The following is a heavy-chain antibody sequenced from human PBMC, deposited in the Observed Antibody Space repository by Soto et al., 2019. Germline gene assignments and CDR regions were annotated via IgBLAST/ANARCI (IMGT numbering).Heavy chain of an antibody. CDR2: INPYDSDT. CDR3: TRQMIQSHMRYNVDV. D-gene: IGHD1-1*01. J-gene: IGHJ6*02. Sequence: PGESLKISCKGFGYRFTSYWIGWVRQMPGKGLEWMGIINPYDSDTRYSPSFQGQVTISADKSISTVYLQWSSLKASDTAMYFCTRQMIQSHMRYNVDVWGPGTTVTVSS. CDR1: GYRFTSYW. V-gene: IGHV5-51*01.